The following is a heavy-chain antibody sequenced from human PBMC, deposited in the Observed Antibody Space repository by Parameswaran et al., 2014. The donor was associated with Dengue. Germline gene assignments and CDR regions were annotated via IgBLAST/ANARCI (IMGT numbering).Heavy chain of an antibody. Sequence: WIRQPPGKGLEWIGSCYYSGSTYYNPSLKSRVIMSVDTSKNQFSLKLNSVTAADTAVYYCATVAGKGTSSNWYVFHYMDVWGQRGPRSPSPQ. J-gene: IGHJ6*01. CDR2: CYYSGST. D-gene: IGHD6-13*01. V-gene: IGHV4-39*01. CDR3: ATVAGKGTSSNWYVFHYMDV.